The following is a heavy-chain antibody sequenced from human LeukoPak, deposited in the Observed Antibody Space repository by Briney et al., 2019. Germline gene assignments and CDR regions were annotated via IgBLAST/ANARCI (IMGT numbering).Heavy chain of an antibody. CDR1: GYTFTSYG. D-gene: IGHD3-22*01. CDR2: IGAYNGNT. Sequence: GASVKVSCKASGYTFTSYGISWVRQAPGQGLEWKGWIGAYNGNTNYAQKLQGRVTMTTDTSTSTAYMELRSLRSDDTAVHYCARGPKKYDSSGYYPRYWGQGTLVTVSS. J-gene: IGHJ4*02. CDR3: ARGPKKYDSSGYYPRY. V-gene: IGHV1-18*01.